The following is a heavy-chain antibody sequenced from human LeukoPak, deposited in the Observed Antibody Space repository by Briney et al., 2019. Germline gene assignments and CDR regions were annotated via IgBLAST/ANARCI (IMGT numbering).Heavy chain of an antibody. CDR2: ISYDGSNK. Sequence: GGSLRLSCAASGFTFSSYGMHWVRQAPGKGLEWVAVISYDGSNKYYADSVKGRFTISRDNSKNTLYLQMNSLRAEDTAVYYCAKDVRDTNRRNTAMVYWGQGTLVTVSS. V-gene: IGHV3-30*18. J-gene: IGHJ4*02. D-gene: IGHD5-18*01. CDR3: AKDVRDTNRRNTAMVY. CDR1: GFTFSSYG.